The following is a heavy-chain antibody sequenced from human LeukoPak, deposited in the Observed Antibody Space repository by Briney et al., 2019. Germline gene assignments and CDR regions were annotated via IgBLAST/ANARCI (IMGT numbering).Heavy chain of an antibody. D-gene: IGHD3-10*01. CDR2: ISAYNGNT. CDR3: ATSTMVRGVEAFDY. Sequence: ASVKVSCKASGYTFTGYGISWVRQAPGQGLEWMGWISAYNGNTNYAQKLQGRVTMTTDTSTSTAYMELRSLRSDDTAVYYCATSTMVRGVEAFDYWGQGTLVTVSS. CDR1: GYTFTGYG. J-gene: IGHJ4*02. V-gene: IGHV1-18*01.